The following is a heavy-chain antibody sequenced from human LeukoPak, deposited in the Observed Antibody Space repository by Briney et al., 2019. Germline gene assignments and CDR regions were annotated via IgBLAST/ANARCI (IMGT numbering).Heavy chain of an antibody. CDR1: GGSISDNDYS. CDR2: IHYSGTT. D-gene: IGHD3-10*01. J-gene: IGHJ4*02. Sequence: SETLSLTCNVSGGSISDNDYSWDLIRQPPGKGLEWMGCIHYSGTTYSNPSLKSRISISVDTAKSQLSLKLRSVTAADTAVYYCARRYYFVSGSYYPFDFWGQGTLVTVSS. CDR3: ARRYYFVSGSYYPFDF. V-gene: IGHV4-39*01.